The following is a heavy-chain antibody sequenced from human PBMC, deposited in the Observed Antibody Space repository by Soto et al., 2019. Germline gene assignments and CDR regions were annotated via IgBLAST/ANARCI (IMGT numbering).Heavy chain of an antibody. V-gene: IGHV4-4*07. Sequence: SETLSLTCTVSGGSISSYYWSWIRQPAGKGLEWIGRIYTSGSTNYNPSLKSRVTMSVDTSKNQFSLKLSSVTAADTAVYYCARDAVAGTSRAFDIWGQGTMVTVSS. CDR3: ARDAVAGTSRAFDI. D-gene: IGHD6-19*01. CDR1: GGSISSYY. CDR2: IYTSGST. J-gene: IGHJ3*02.